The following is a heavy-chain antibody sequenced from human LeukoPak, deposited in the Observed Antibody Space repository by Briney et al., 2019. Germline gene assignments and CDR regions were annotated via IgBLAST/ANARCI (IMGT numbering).Heavy chain of an antibody. D-gene: IGHD3-22*01. CDR3: AKEKSSWYYYDSSGYSYYFDY. CDR2: ISYDGSNK. J-gene: IGHJ4*02. Sequence: GGSLRLSCAASGFTFSSYGMHWVRQAPGKGLEWVAVISYDGSNKYYADSVKGRFTISRDNSKNTLYLQMNSLRAEDTAVYYCAKEKSSWYYYDSSGYSYYFDYWGQGTLVTVSS. CDR1: GFTFSSYG. V-gene: IGHV3-30*18.